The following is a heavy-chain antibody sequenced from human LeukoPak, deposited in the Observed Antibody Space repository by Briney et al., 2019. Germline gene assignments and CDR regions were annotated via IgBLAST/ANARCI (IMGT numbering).Heavy chain of an antibody. CDR1: GFTLSGSA. D-gene: IGHD4-17*01. Sequence: PGGSLRLSCAASGFTLSGSAMHWVRQASGKGLEWVGRIRSKANSYATAYAASVKGRFTISRDDSKNTAYLQMNSLKTEDTAVYYCTKLLGPTVTTIGVGAFDIWGQGTMVTVSS. V-gene: IGHV3-73*01. CDR3: TKLLGPTVTTIGVGAFDI. J-gene: IGHJ3*02. CDR2: IRSKANSYAT.